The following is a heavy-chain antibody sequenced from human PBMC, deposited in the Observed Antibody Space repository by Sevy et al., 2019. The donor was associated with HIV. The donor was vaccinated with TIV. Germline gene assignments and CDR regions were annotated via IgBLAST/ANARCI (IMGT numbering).Heavy chain of an antibody. V-gene: IGHV3-30*18. CDR1: GFAFSDYA. CDR2: ISYAGDNK. D-gene: IGHD2-15*01. CDR3: AKADADCSGGTCYTAHYYYDMDV. J-gene: IGHJ6*02. Sequence: GGSLRLSCAASGFAFSDYAMHWVRQAPGKGLEWVAAISYAGDNKYFAVSVKGRFTVSKDNAKNTLYLEMNSRRAEDTSVYYGAKADADCSGGTCYTAHYYYDMDVWGRGATVTVSS.